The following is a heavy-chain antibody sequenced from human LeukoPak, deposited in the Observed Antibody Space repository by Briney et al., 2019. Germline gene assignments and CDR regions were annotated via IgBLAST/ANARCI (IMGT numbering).Heavy chain of an antibody. CDR3: ARGPALSRGVIRNWFDP. CDR1: GYTFTDYY. D-gene: IGHD3-10*01. CDR2: INPNSGGT. V-gene: IGHV1-2*02. Sequence: GASVKVSCEASGYTFTDYYIHWVRQAPGQGLEWVGGINPNSGGTNYAEKFQGRVTMTRDKSISTAYMELSRMTSDNTAVYYCARGPALSRGVIRNWFDPWGQGTLVTDSS. J-gene: IGHJ5*02.